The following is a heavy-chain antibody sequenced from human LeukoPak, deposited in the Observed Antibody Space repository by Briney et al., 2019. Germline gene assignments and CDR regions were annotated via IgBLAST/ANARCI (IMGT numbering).Heavy chain of an antibody. D-gene: IGHD3-10*01. Sequence: PSETLSLTCTVSGGSISSISYYWGWIRQPPGKGLEWIGSIYYSGSTYYNPSLKSRVTISVDTSKNQFSLKLSSVTAADTAVYYCARHYYGSGSYSEFDPWGQGTLVTVSS. CDR3: ARHYYGSGSYSEFDP. CDR1: GGSISSISYY. V-gene: IGHV4-39*01. J-gene: IGHJ5*02. CDR2: IYYSGST.